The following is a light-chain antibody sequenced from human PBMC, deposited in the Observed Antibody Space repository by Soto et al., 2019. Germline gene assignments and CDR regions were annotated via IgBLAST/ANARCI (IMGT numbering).Light chain of an antibody. CDR1: QSVRSN. CDR2: DAS. Sequence: EIVLTQSPATLSLSLGERATLSCRASQSVRSNLAWYQQKPGQAPRLLIYDASNRATGVPARFSGSGSGTDFTLTISSLEPEDFAVYYCQQRNNGLTFGGGTKVEIK. V-gene: IGKV3-11*01. J-gene: IGKJ4*01. CDR3: QQRNNGLT.